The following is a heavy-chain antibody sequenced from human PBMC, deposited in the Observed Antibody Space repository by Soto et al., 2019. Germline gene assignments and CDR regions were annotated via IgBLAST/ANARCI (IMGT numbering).Heavy chain of an antibody. D-gene: IGHD3-3*01. V-gene: IGHV4-31*03. Sequence: PSETLSLTCTVSGGSISSGGYYWSWIRQHPGKGLEWIGYIYYSGSTYYNPSLKSRVTISVDTSKNQFSLKLSSVTAADTAVYYCARDGPPGPCDFWSGYRNWGQGTLVTVSA. CDR1: GGSISSGGYY. J-gene: IGHJ4*02. CDR3: ARDGPPGPCDFWSGYRN. CDR2: IYYSGST.